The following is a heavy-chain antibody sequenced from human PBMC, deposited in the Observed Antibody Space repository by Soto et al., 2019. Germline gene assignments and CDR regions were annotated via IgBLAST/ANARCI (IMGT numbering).Heavy chain of an antibody. CDR2: IIPILGIA. CDR3: ARRKYCSGGSCYSDAFDI. CDR1: GGTFSSYT. D-gene: IGHD2-15*01. V-gene: IGHV1-69*02. J-gene: IGHJ3*02. Sequence: SVKVSCKASGGTFSSYTISWVRQAPGQGLEWMGRIIPILGIANYAQKFQGRVTITADKSTSTAYMELSSLRSEDTAVYYCARRKYCSGGSCYSDAFDIWGQGTMVTVS.